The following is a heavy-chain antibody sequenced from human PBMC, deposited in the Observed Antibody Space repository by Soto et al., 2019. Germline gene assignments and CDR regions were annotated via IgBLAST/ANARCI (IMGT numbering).Heavy chain of an antibody. V-gene: IGHV3-23*01. CDR2: ISGSGGST. Sequence: PGGPLRLSCAASGFTFSSYAMSWVRQAPGKGLEWVSAISGSGGSTYYADSVKGRFTISRDNSKNTLYLQMNSLRAEDTAVYYCAKGGYCSSTSCYSNWFDPWGQGTLVTVSS. J-gene: IGHJ5*02. D-gene: IGHD2-2*01. CDR3: AKGGYCSSTSCYSNWFDP. CDR1: GFTFSSYA.